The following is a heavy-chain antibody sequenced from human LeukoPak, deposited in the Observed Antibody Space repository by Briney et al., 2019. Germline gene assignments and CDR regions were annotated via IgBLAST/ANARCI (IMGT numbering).Heavy chain of an antibody. CDR2: INHSGST. Sequence: SETLSLTCAVYGGSFSGYYWSWIRQPPGKGLEWIGEINHSGSTNYNPSLKSRVTISVDTSKNQFSLKLRSVPAADTAVYYCARASNDCSSTSCPFDYWGQGTLVTVSS. V-gene: IGHV4-34*01. D-gene: IGHD2-2*01. CDR3: ARASNDCSSTSCPFDY. CDR1: GGSFSGYY. J-gene: IGHJ4*02.